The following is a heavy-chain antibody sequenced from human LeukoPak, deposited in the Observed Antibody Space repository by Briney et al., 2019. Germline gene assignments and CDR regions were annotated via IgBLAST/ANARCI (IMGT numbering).Heavy chain of an antibody. J-gene: IGHJ6*03. CDR2: ISAYKGNT. CDR3: ARDPSNTAGYYFYMDV. V-gene: IGHV1-18*01. D-gene: IGHD2-8*01. CDR1: GYTFTHYG. Sequence: GASVKVSCKASGYTFTHYGINWVRQAPGQRPEWMGWISAYKGNTNHAQKLQGRVTMTTDTSTSTAYMELRSLRSDDTAVYYCARDPSNTAGYYFYMDVWGKGTTVTVSS.